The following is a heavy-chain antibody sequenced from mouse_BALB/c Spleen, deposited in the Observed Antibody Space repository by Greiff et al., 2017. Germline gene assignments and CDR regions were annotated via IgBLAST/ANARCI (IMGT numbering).Heavy chain of an antibody. J-gene: IGHJ2*01. D-gene: IGHD2-3*01. CDR3: TREDDGNYFDY. CDR2: ISSGGSYT. V-gene: IGHV5-6-4*01. Sequence: EVHLVESGGGLVKPGGSLKLSCAASGFTFSSYTMSWVRQTPEKRLEWVATISSGGSYTYYPDSVKGRFTISRDNAKNTLYLPMSSLKSEDTAMYYCTREDDGNYFDYWGQGTTLTVSS. CDR1: GFTFSSYT.